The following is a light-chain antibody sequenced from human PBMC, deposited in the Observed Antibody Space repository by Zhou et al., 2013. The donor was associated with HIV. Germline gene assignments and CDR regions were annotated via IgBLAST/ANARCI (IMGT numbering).Light chain of an antibody. CDR1: QGISSY. Sequence: AIRMTQSPSSLSASTGDRVTITCRASQGISSYLAWYQQKPGKAPKLLIYAASTLQSGVPSRFSGSGSGTDFTLTISCLQSEDFATYYCQQYYSTLGTFGQGTEGGN. CDR2: AAS. CDR3: QQYYSTLGT. V-gene: IGKV1-8*01. J-gene: IGKJ1*01.